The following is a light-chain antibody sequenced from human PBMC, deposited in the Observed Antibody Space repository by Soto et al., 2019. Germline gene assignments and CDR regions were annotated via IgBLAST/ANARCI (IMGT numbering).Light chain of an antibody. Sequence: QSVLTQAPSASGFPGQSVTISCTGTSSDVGAYNYVSWYQQLPGKAPKLIIYEVSKRPSGVPDRFSGSKSGNTASLTVSGLQAEDEADYYCTSYAGTYSFFYVFGTGTKVTVL. J-gene: IGLJ1*01. V-gene: IGLV2-8*01. CDR3: TSYAGTYSFFYV. CDR2: EVS. CDR1: SSDVGAYNY.